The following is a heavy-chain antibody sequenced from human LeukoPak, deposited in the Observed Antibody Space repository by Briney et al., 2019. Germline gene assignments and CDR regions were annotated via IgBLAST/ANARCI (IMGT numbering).Heavy chain of an antibody. D-gene: IGHD1-26*01. V-gene: IGHV1-2*02. Sequence: ASVKVSCKASGYTLTGYYMHWVRQAPGQGLEWMGWINPNSGGTNYAQKFQGRVTMTRDTSISTAYMELSRLRSDDTAVYYCALYSGSYDDAFDIWGQGTMVAVSS. CDR3: ALYSGSYDDAFDI. J-gene: IGHJ3*02. CDR1: GYTLTGYY. CDR2: INPNSGGT.